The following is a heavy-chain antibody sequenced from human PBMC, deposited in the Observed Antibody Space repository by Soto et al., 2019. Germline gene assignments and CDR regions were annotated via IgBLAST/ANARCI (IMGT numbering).Heavy chain of an antibody. J-gene: IGHJ4*02. D-gene: IGHD3-9*01. CDR1: GFTFSSYA. Sequence: EVQLLESGGGLVQPGGSLRLSCAASGFTFSSYAMSWVRQAPGKGLEWVSAISGSGGSTYYADSVKGRFTISRDNSKNTLYLQMNSLRAEDTAVYYCVKGHFHYDILTGFDYWGQGTLVTVSS. V-gene: IGHV3-23*01. CDR3: VKGHFHYDILTGFDY. CDR2: ISGSGGST.